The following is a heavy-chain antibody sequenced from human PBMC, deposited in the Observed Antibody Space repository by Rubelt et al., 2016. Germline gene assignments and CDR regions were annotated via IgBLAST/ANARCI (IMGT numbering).Heavy chain of an antibody. CDR2: IYSTGGT. CDR1: GGSFSGYY. Sequence: QVQLQQWGAGLLKPSETLSLTCAVYGGSFSGYYWSWIRQPPGKGLEWIGYIYSTGGTNYNPSLKSRVTISKDLSTNQFSRQVHAVTAADTAWYYRARLRFLRWSDAFDTWGKGTMVTVSS. J-gene: IGHJ3*02. CDR3: ARLRFLRWSDAFDT. D-gene: IGHD3-3*01. V-gene: IGHV4-59*10.